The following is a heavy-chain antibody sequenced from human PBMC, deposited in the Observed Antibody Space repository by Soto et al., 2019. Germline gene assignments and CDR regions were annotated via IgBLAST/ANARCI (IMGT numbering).Heavy chain of an antibody. CDR1: GYSFTSYW. CDR3: ARHSTGIAAAGPPAY. V-gene: IGHV5-10-1*01. Sequence: RGESLKISCKGSGYSFTSYWISWVRQMPGKGLEWMGRIDPSDSYTNYSPSFQGHVTISADKSISTAYLQWSSLKASDTAMYYCARHSTGIAAAGPPAYWGQGTLVTVSS. D-gene: IGHD6-13*01. CDR2: IDPSDSYT. J-gene: IGHJ4*02.